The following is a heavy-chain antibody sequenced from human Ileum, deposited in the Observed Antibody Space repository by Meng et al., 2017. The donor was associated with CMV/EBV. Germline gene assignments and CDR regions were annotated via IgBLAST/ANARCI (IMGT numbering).Heavy chain of an antibody. J-gene: IGHJ4*02. D-gene: IGHD3-9*01. V-gene: IGHV3-7*01. CDR3: ARDPTFGGYDILTGYYIGY. CDR1: GFTFSSYW. CDR2: IKQDGSEK. Sequence: GESLKISCAASGFTFSSYWMSWVRQAPGKGLEWVANIKQDGSEKYYVDSVKGRFTISRDNAKNSLYLQMNSLRAEVTAVYYCARDPTFGGYDILTGYYIGYWGQGNLVTVSS.